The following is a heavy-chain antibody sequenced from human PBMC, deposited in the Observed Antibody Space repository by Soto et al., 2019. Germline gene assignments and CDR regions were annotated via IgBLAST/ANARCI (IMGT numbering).Heavy chain of an antibody. J-gene: IGHJ4*02. V-gene: IGHV3-23*01. CDR2: ISGSGGST. Sequence: PEASLRLSCAASGFTFSSYAMSWVRQAPGKGLKWVSAISGSGGSTYYADSVRGRFTISRDNSKNTLYLQMNSLRAEDTAVYYCAKDRSLRFLEWLLKNYFDYWGQGTLVTVSS. CDR3: AKDRSLRFLEWLLKNYFDY. CDR1: GFTFSSYA. D-gene: IGHD3-3*01.